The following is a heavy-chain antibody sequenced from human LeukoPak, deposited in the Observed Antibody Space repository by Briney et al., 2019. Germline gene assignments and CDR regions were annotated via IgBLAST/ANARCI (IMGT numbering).Heavy chain of an antibody. D-gene: IGHD5-18*01. Sequence: GGSLRLSCAASGFTFSSYSMNWVRQAPGKGLEWVSSISSSSSYIYYAASVKGRFTISRDNAKNSLYLQMNSLRAEDTAVYYCARDLKVDTAMINWFDPWGQGTLVTVSS. CDR3: ARDLKVDTAMINWFDP. CDR2: ISSSSSYI. V-gene: IGHV3-21*01. CDR1: GFTFSSYS. J-gene: IGHJ5*02.